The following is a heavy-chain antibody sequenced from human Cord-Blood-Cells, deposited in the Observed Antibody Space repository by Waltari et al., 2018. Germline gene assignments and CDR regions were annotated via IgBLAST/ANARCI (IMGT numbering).Heavy chain of an antibody. D-gene: IGHD7-27*01. V-gene: IGHV4-34*01. J-gene: IGHJ2*01. CDR2: INHSGST. CDR3: ARGIPGDPHTNRYFDL. CDR1: GGSFSGYY. Sequence: QVQLQQWAAGLLKPSETLSLTCAVYGGSFSGYYWSWIRQPPGKGMECIGEINHSGSTNYNPSLKSRVTISVDTSKNQFSLKLSSVTAADTAVYYCARGIPGDPHTNRYFDLWGRGTLVTVSS.